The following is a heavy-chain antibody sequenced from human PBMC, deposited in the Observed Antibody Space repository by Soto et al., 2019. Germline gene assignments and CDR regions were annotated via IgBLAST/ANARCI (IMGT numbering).Heavy chain of an antibody. CDR1: GYTLTELS. Sequence: ASVKVSCKVSGYTLTELSMHWVRQAPGKGLEWMGGFDPEDGETIYAQKFQGRVTMTEDTSTDTAYMELSSLRSEDTAVYYCAKDQWFGVATPYFFDYWGQGTLVTVSS. V-gene: IGHV1-24*01. CDR3: AKDQWFGVATPYFFDY. J-gene: IGHJ4*02. CDR2: FDPEDGET. D-gene: IGHD3-3*01.